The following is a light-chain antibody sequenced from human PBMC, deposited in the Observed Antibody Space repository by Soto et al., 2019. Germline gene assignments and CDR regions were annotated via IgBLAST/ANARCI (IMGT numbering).Light chain of an antibody. Sequence: QSALTQPASVSGSPGQSITISCTGTSSDVGAFTSVSWYQQHPGKAPKLIIYDIIHRPSGVSDRFSGSKSVNTASLTISGLQPEYEATYHCSSYSRSTTLVVFGGGTKLTVL. CDR3: SSYSRSTTLVV. CDR1: SSDVGAFTS. CDR2: DII. J-gene: IGLJ2*01. V-gene: IGLV2-14*03.